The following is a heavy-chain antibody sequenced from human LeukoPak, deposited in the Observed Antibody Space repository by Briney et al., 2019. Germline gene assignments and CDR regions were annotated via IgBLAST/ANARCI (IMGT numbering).Heavy chain of an antibody. D-gene: IGHD3-22*01. CDR3: ARAGQGYYYDTSAYYYDY. CDR1: GYTFTNYG. CDR2: ISAYNGNP. J-gene: IGHJ4*02. Sequence: ASVKVSCKASGYTFTNYGISWVRQAPGQGLEWMGWISAYNGNPTYAQKLQGRVTMTTDTSTSTAYMELRSLTSDGTAVFFCARAGQGYYYDTSAYYYDYWGQGTLVTVSS. V-gene: IGHV1-18*01.